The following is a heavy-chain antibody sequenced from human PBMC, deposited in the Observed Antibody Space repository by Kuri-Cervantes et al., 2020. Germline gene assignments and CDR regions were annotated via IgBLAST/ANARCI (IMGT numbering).Heavy chain of an antibody. CDR1: GYSISSGYY. V-gene: IGHV4-38-2*02. J-gene: IGHJ4*02. CDR2: IYNSGNT. CDR3: ARLGDSSTWYTAGY. Sequence: GSLRLSCTVSGYSISSGYYWDWIRQPPGRGLEWIGSIYNSGNTYYNPSLQSRLILSVDTSKNQFSLKLISVAAEDTAVYYCARLGDSSTWYTAGYWGQGTLVTVSS. D-gene: IGHD6-13*01.